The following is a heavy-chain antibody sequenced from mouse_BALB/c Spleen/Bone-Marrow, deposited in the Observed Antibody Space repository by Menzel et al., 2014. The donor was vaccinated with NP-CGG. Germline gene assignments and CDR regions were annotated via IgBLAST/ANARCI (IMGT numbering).Heavy chain of an antibody. D-gene: IGHD4-1*01. CDR1: GFTFSSFG. Sequence: EVQRVESGGGLVQPGGSRKLSCAASGFTFSSFGMHWVRQAPVKGLEWVAYISSGSSTIFYADTVKGRFTVSRDNPKNTLFLQMTSLRSEDTAMYYCTRGGNWDDFDYWGQGTTLTVSS. J-gene: IGHJ2*01. CDR3: TRGGNWDDFDY. V-gene: IGHV5-17*02. CDR2: ISSGSSTI.